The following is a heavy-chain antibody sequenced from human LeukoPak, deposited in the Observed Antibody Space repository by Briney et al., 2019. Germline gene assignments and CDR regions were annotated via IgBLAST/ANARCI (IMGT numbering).Heavy chain of an antibody. CDR2: INSDGSST. CDR3: ARDRGHEGATLDY. D-gene: IGHD1-26*01. V-gene: IGHV3-74*01. Sequence: GRSLRLSCAASGFTFSSYAMHWVRQAPGKGLVWVSRINSDGSSTGYADSVKGRFTISRDNAKNTLYLQMNSLRAEDTAVYYCARDRGHEGATLDYWGQGTLVTVSS. CDR1: GFTFSSYA. J-gene: IGHJ4*02.